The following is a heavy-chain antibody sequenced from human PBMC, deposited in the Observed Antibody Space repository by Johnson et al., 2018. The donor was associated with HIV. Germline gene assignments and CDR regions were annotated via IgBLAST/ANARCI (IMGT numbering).Heavy chain of an antibody. J-gene: IGHJ3*02. D-gene: IGHD2-15*01. CDR3: ARGWDAFDI. CDR1: GFTFSTYA. Sequence: VQVVESGGGVVQPGGSLRLSCAASGFTFSTYAIHWVRQAPGTGLEWVAVIAYDGANKYYADSVKGPFTISRDNSKNTLYLQMNSLRAEATAVYYCARGWDAFDIWGQGTMVTVSS. CDR2: IAYDGANK. V-gene: IGHV3-30-3*01.